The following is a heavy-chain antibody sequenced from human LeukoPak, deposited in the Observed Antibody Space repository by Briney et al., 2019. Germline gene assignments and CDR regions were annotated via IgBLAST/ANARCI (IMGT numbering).Heavy chain of an antibody. CDR1: GGSISGYY. Sequence: PSETLSLTCTVSGGSISGYYWSWLRQPPGKGLEWIGYIYSSGSTYSNPSLKSRVTISVDTSKNQFSLKLTSVNAADTAVYYCARAALLGATLFDWGQGTLVTVSS. J-gene: IGHJ4*02. CDR3: ARAALLGATLFD. D-gene: IGHD1-26*01. V-gene: IGHV4-59*01. CDR2: IYSSGST.